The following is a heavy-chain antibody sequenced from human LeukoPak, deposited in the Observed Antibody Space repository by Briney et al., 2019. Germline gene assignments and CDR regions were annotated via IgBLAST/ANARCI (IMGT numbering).Heavy chain of an antibody. D-gene: IGHD2-2*01. V-gene: IGHV3-20*04. J-gene: IGHJ4*02. CDR3: ARAPITSPFYFDY. CDR2: INWSGGST. CDR1: GFTFDEHG. Sequence: GGSLRLSCTASGFTFDEHGMSWVRQVPGKGLEWVSGINWSGGSTGYADPLRGRFTISRDNAKNSLYLQMDSLRAEDTALYYCARAPITSPFYFDYWGQGTLVAVSS.